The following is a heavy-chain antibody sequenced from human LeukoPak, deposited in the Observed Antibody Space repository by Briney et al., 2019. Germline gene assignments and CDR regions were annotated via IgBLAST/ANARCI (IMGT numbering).Heavy chain of an antibody. Sequence: SETLSLTCAVYGGSFSGYYWSWIRQPPGKGLEWIGEINHSGSTNYNPSLKSRVTISVDTSKNQFSLKLSSVTAADTAVYYCARAVKDYVWGSYRYTSNFDYWGQGTLVTVSS. CDR1: GGSFSGYY. D-gene: IGHD3-16*02. CDR3: ARAVKDYVWGSYRYTSNFDY. V-gene: IGHV4-34*01. J-gene: IGHJ4*02. CDR2: INHSGST.